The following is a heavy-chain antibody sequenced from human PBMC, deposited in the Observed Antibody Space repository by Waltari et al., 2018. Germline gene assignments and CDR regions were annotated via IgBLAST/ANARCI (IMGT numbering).Heavy chain of an antibody. Sequence: QVQLVQSGAEVKKPGASVKVSCKASGYTFTSYDINWVRQATGQGLEWMGWINPNSGNTGYAQKFQGRVTRTRNTSISTAYMELSSLRSEDTAVYYCAKDPWYCSSTSCYGDAFDIWGQGTMVTVSS. CDR2: INPNSGNT. J-gene: IGHJ3*02. CDR1: GYTFTSYD. D-gene: IGHD2-2*01. CDR3: AKDPWYCSSTSCYGDAFDI. V-gene: IGHV1-8*01.